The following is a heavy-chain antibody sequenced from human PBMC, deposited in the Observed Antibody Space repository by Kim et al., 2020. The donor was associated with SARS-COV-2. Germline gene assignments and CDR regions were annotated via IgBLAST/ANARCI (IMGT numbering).Heavy chain of an antibody. J-gene: IGHJ4*02. D-gene: IGHD1-26*01. V-gene: IGHV1-2*02. CDR3: ARAIVVAPYFDY. Sequence: NYAQKFQGRVTMTRDTSISTAYMELSRLRSDDTAVYYCARAIVVAPYFDYWGQGTLVTVSS.